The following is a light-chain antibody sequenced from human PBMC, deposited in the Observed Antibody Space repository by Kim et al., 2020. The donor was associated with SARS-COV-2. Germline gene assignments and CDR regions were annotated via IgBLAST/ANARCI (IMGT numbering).Light chain of an antibody. J-gene: IGLJ2*01. V-gene: IGLV2-14*03. CDR2: DVS. Sequence: QSALTQPASVSGSPGQSITISCTGTSSDVGGYNYVSWYQQHPGEAPKLMIYDVSNRPSGVSNRFSGSKSGNTASLTISGLQAEDEADYYCSSYTTSSTLLVFGGGTQLTVL. CDR3: SSYTTSSTLLV. CDR1: SSDVGGYNY.